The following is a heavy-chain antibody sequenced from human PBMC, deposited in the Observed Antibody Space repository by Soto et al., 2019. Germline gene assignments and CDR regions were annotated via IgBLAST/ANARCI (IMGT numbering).Heavy chain of an antibody. V-gene: IGHV3-23*01. CDR3: AKGLRRLLRTQYYYGLDV. Sequence: GGSLRLSCAASGFTFSPYAMTWVRQAPGKGLEWVSSISGSGGNTNYADSVKGRFTVSRDNSKRTLSLQMNSLTEEDTAIYYCAKGLRRLLRTQYYYGLDVWGRGTTVTVS. J-gene: IGHJ6*02. D-gene: IGHD3-16*01. CDR1: GFTFSPYA. CDR2: ISGSGGNT.